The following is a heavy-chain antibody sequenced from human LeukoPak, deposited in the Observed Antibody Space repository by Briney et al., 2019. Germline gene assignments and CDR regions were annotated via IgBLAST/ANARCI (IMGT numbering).Heavy chain of an antibody. D-gene: IGHD2-2*01. V-gene: IGHV3-9*01. J-gene: IGHJ5*02. Sequence: GRSLRLSCAASGFTFDDYAMHWVRQAPGKGLEWVSGISWNSGSIGYADSVKGRFTISRDNAKNSLYLQMDSLRAEDTAVYYCARDPSAVPTAVNWFDPWGQGTLVTVSS. CDR1: GFTFDDYA. CDR2: ISWNSGSI. CDR3: ARDPSAVPTAVNWFDP.